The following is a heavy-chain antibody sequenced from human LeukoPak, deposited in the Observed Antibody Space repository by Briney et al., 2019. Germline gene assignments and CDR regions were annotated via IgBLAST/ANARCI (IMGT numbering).Heavy chain of an antibody. D-gene: IGHD4-17*01. CDR3: ASCLRCPFDY. Sequence: GESLKISCKGSEYSFTDYWIAWVRQMPGKGLEWVGIIYAGDSQTRYSPSFQGQVTISADKSISTAYLQWSSLKASDTAMYYCASCLRCPFDYWGQGTLVTVSS. V-gene: IGHV5-51*01. J-gene: IGHJ4*02. CDR2: IYAGDSQT. CDR1: EYSFTDYW.